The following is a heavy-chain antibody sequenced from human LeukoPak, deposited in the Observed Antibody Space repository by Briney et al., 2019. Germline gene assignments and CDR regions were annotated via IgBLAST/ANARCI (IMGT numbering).Heavy chain of an antibody. CDR1: GFTFSSYE. CDR2: ISSSGSTI. Sequence: GSLRLSCAASGFTFSSYEMNWVRQAPGKGLEWVSYISSSGSTIYYADSVKGRFTISRDNAKNSLYLQMNSLRAEDTAVYYCARHYYGDYFEYWGQGTLVTVSS. CDR3: ARHYYGDYFEY. V-gene: IGHV3-48*03. D-gene: IGHD4-17*01. J-gene: IGHJ4*02.